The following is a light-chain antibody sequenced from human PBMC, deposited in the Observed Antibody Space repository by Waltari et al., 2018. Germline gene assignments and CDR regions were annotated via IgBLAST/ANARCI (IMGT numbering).Light chain of an antibody. V-gene: IGKV3-11*01. CDR3: QQYNNWPLT. Sequence: EIVLTQSPATLSLSPGERATLSCRASQSLRSWLAWYQQKPGQAPRLLIYDASSRATGIPARFSGSGSGTDFTLTISNLQSEDFAVYYCQQYNNWPLTFGGGTKVEL. CDR2: DAS. J-gene: IGKJ4*01. CDR1: QSLRSW.